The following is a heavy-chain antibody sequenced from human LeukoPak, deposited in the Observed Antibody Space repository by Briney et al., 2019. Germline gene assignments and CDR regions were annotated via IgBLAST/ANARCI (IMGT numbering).Heavy chain of an antibody. J-gene: IGHJ4*02. CDR3: SEGLDY. CDR2: ITSTAHGGTS. Sequence: GGSLRLSCAASGFTFSYVWMSWVRQARGKGLEWVGRITSTAHGGTSDYAAPVKGRFTISRDDSKDTLYLQMNSLKTEDTAVYFCSEGLDYWGQGTLVTVSS. V-gene: IGHV3-15*01. CDR1: GFTFSYVW.